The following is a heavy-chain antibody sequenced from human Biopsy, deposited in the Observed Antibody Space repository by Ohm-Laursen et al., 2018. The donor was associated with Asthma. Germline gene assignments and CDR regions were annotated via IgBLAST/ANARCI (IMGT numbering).Heavy chain of an antibody. D-gene: IGHD3-22*01. J-gene: IGHJ4*02. Sequence: ASVKVSCNASGYTFTNYAIHWVRQAPGQRPEWMGWINAGNGNTKYSQKFQGRVTITRDTSATTAYMELSSLRSEDTAVYYCARPYYDSSGYYYENLSFDYWGQGTLVTVSS. CDR2: INAGNGNT. CDR1: GYTFTNYA. CDR3: ARPYYDSSGYYYENLSFDY. V-gene: IGHV1-3*01.